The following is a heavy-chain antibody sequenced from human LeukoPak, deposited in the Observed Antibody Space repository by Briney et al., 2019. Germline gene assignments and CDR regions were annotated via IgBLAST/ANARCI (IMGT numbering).Heavy chain of an antibody. J-gene: IGHJ4*02. Sequence: GGSLSLSCAASGFTVSSNYMSWVRQAPRQGLERVANIKQDGSEKNYVDSVKGRFTISRDNAKNSLYLQMNSLRAEDTAGYYCANAGEIGYGYFYWGQRTLVTVSS. CDR2: IKQDGSEK. CDR1: GFTVSSNY. V-gene: IGHV3-7*01. CDR3: ANAGEIGYGYFY. D-gene: IGHD5-18*01.